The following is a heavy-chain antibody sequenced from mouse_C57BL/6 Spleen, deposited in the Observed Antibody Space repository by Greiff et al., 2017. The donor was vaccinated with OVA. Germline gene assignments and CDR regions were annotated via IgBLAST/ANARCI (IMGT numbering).Heavy chain of an antibody. CDR3: ARSRYYGSSYNAMDY. D-gene: IGHD1-1*01. V-gene: IGHV1-50*01. CDR2: IDPFDSYT. CDR1: GYTFTSYW. Sequence: QVQLQQPGAELVKPGASVKLSCKASGYTFTSYWMQWVKQRPGQGLEWIGEIDPFDSYTNYNQKFKGKATLTVNTSSSTAYMQLSSLTSEYSAVYYCARSRYYGSSYNAMDYWGQGTSVTVSS. J-gene: IGHJ4*01.